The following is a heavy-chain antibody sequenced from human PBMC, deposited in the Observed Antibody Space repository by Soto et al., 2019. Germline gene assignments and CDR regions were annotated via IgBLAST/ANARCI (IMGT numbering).Heavy chain of an antibody. J-gene: IGHJ5*02. CDR2: ISSSSSTI. V-gene: IGHV3-48*01. CDR3: ARHPERIAEIGWFDP. CDR1: GFTFNSYS. Sequence: EVQLVESGGGLVQPGGSLRLSCAASGFTFNSYSMYWVRQAPGEGLEWVSYISSSSSTIYYADSVKGRFTISRDNAKNSLYLQMNSLRAEDTAVYYCARHPERIAEIGWFDPWGQGTLFTVSS. D-gene: IGHD6-13*01.